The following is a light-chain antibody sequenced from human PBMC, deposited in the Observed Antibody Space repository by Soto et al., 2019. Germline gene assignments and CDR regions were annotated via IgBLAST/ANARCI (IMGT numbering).Light chain of an antibody. CDR1: SSDVGSYNR. CDR2: EVS. Sequence: QSALTQPPSVSGSPGQSVTISCTGTSSDVGSYNRVSWYQQPPGTAPKLMIYEVSNRPSGVPDRFSGSKSGNTASLTISGLQAEDEAEYYCSLYTRSSTGVFGGGTKLTVL. CDR3: SLYTRSSTGV. V-gene: IGLV2-18*01. J-gene: IGLJ3*02.